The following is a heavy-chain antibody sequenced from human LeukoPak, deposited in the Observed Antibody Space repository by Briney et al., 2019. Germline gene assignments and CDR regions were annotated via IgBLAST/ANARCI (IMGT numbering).Heavy chain of an antibody. V-gene: IGHV3-30*03. CDR3: ARDYGSGSYWAFDI. D-gene: IGHD3-10*01. CDR2: ISYDGSNK. Sequence: GGSLRLSCAASGFTFSSYSMHWVRQAPGKGLEWVAVISYDGSNKYYADSVKGRFTISRDNSKNTLYLQMNSLRAEDTAVYYCARDYGSGSYWAFDIWGQGTMVTVSS. J-gene: IGHJ3*02. CDR1: GFTFSSYS.